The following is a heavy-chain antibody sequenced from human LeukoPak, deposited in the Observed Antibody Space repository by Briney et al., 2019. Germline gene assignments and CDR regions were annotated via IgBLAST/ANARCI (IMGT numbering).Heavy chain of an antibody. J-gene: IGHJ4*02. D-gene: IGHD3-10*01. V-gene: IGHV3-9*01. CDR3: ARVFGPGFTMVRGVIRGELDY. CDR2: ISWNSGNI. CDR1: GFTFDDYA. Sequence: GGSLRLSCAASGFTFDDYAMHWVRQAPGKGLEWVSGISWNSGNIGYADSVKGRFTISRDNAKNSLYLQMNSLRAEDTALYYCARVFGPGFTMVRGVIRGELDYWGQGTLVTVSS.